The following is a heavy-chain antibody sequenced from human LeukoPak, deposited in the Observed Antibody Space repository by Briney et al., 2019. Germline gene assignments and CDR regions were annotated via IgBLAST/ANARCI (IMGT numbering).Heavy chain of an antibody. CDR1: GGSISSYY. D-gene: IGHD4-11*01. Sequence: SETLSLTCTVSGGSISSYYWSWIRQPPGKGLERIGYIYYSGSTNYNPSLKSRVTISVDTSKNQFSLKLSSVTAADTAVYYCARRVTTEFDPWGQGTLVTVSS. CDR3: ARRVTTEFDP. V-gene: IGHV4-59*08. CDR2: IYYSGST. J-gene: IGHJ5*02.